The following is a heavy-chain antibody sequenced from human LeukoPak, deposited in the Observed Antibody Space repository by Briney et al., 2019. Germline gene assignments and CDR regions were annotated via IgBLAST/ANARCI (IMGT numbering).Heavy chain of an antibody. D-gene: IGHD3-9*01. Sequence: ASVKVSCKVSGYTLTELSMHWVRQAPGKGLEWMGGFDPEDGETIYAQKFQGRVTITRDTSASTAYMELSSLRSEDTAVYYCAREYYDILTGWVDAFDIWGQGTMVTVSS. CDR2: FDPEDGET. J-gene: IGHJ3*02. CDR1: GYTLTELS. CDR3: AREYYDILTGWVDAFDI. V-gene: IGHV1-24*01.